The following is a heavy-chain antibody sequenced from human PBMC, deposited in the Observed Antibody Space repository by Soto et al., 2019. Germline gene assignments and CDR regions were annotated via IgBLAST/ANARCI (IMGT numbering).Heavy chain of an antibody. CDR3: ARAAAVWRGYYMDV. CDR1: GGSISSSSYY. J-gene: IGHJ6*03. Sequence: PSETLSLTCTVSGGSISSSSYYWGWIRQPPGKGLEWIGYIYYSGSANYNPSLKSRVTISVDTSKNQFSLKLSSVTAADTAVYYCARAAAVWRGYYMDVWGKGTTVTVSS. V-gene: IGHV4-61*05. D-gene: IGHD2-15*01. CDR2: IYYSGSA.